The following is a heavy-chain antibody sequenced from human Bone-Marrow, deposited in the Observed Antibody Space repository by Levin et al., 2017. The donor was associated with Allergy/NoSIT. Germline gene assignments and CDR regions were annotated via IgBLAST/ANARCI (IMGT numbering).Heavy chain of an antibody. Sequence: SQTLSLTCTVSGVSVSTYYWTWIRQSPGKGLEWIGSAYNSGSTTYNPSLKSRITISMDTSKNHLSLQVTSMTAADTAVYHCAGAKQWLAYDMWGQGTLVTVSS. CDR3: AGAKQWLAYDM. D-gene: IGHD6-19*01. V-gene: IGHV4-59*08. CDR1: GVSVSTYY. CDR2: AYNSGST. J-gene: IGHJ3*02.